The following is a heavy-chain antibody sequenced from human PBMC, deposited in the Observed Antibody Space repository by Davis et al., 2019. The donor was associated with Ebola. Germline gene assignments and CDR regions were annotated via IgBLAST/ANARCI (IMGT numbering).Heavy chain of an antibody. CDR1: GYTFTSYY. CDR2: INPSGGST. Sequence: AASVKVSCKASGYTFTSYYMHWVRQAPGQGLEWMGIINPSGGSTSYAQKFQGRVTMTRDTSTSTVYMELSSLKASDTAMYYCARSGMITFGGVIVHNWFDPWGQGTLVTVSS. V-gene: IGHV1-46*01. J-gene: IGHJ5*02. D-gene: IGHD3-16*02. CDR3: ARSGMITFGGVIVHNWFDP.